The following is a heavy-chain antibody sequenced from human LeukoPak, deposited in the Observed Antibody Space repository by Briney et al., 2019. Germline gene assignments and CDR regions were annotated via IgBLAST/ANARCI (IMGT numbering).Heavy chain of an antibody. CDR3: AREGGNGIAAAGYDY. V-gene: IGHV1-2*02. J-gene: IGHJ4*02. CDR2: INPNSGGT. D-gene: IGHD6-13*01. Sequence: ASVKVSCKASGYTFTGYYMHWVRQAPGQGLEWMGWINPNSGGTNYAQKFQGRVTMTRDTSISTAYMGLSRLRSDDTAVYYCAREGGNGIAAAGYDYWGQGTLVTVSS. CDR1: GYTFTGYY.